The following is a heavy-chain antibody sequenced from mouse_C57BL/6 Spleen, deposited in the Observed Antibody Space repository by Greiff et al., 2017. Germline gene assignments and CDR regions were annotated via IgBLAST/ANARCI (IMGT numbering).Heavy chain of an antibody. J-gene: IGHJ2*01. V-gene: IGHV1-69*01. CDR1: GYTFTSYW. CDR2: IDPSDSYT. Sequence: QVQLQQPGAELVMPGASVKLSCKASGYTFTSYWMHWVKQRPGHGLEWIGEIDPSDSYTNYNQKFKGKSTLTVDKSSSTAYMQLSSLTSEDSAVYYCARGGYDGYSNYFDYWGQGTTLTVSS. CDR3: ARGGYDGYSNYFDY. D-gene: IGHD2-3*01.